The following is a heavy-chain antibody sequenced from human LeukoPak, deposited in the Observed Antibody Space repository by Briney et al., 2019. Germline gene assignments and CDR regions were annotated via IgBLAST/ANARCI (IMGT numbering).Heavy chain of an antibody. Sequence: SETLSLTCTVSGGSISSSSYYWGWIRQPPGKGLEWIGSIYYSGSTYYNPSLKSRVTISVDTSKNQFSLKLSSVTAADTAVYYCARDRIGYCSGGSCSYYYGMDVWGQGTTVTVSS. CDR2: IYYSGST. CDR3: ARDRIGYCSGGSCSYYYGMDV. D-gene: IGHD2-15*01. J-gene: IGHJ6*02. V-gene: IGHV4-39*07. CDR1: GGSISSSSYY.